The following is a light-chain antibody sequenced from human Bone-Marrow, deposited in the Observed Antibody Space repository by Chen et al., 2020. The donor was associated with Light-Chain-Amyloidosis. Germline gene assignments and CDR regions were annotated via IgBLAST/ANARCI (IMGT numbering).Light chain of an antibody. CDR2: EVS. Sequence: QSALTQPPSASGSPGQSVTISCTGASSDVGGYTLFSWYQQHPGKAPKLMIHEVSKRPSGVPDRFSGSKSCNSASLTVSGLQAEDEADYYGSSYLGNNNWGFGGGTKLTVL. CDR1: SSDVGGYTL. J-gene: IGLJ3*02. CDR3: SSYLGNNNWG. V-gene: IGLV2-8*01.